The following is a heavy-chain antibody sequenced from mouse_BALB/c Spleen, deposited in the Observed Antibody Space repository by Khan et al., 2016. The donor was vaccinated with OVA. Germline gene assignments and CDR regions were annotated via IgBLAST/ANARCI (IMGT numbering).Heavy chain of an antibody. V-gene: IGHV1-4*01. CDR2: INPSNGYT. Sequence: QVRLQQSGAELARPGASVKMPCKASGYTFTSYTIHWIKLRPGQGLEWIGFINPSNGYTNYNQKFKDKATLTADKSSTTVYRQLSSLTSDDSAVYNCVRDGAYHRNDGWFAYWGQGTLVTVSA. J-gene: IGHJ3*01. CDR3: VRDGAYHRNDGWFAY. D-gene: IGHD2-14*01. CDR1: GYTFTSYT.